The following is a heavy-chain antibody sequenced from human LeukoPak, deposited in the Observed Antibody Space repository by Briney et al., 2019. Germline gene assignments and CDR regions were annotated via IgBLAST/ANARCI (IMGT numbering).Heavy chain of an antibody. D-gene: IGHD3-10*01. V-gene: IGHV3-30*02. CDR2: VRYDQVNK. Sequence: PGGSLRLSCAASGFTFTSYGMRWVRQAPGKGLEWVAFVRYDQVNKYYADSVKGRFTISRDNSKNTLYLQMNSLRPDDMAVYYCTSPTSLGFWGQGTLVTVSS. CDR1: GFTFTSYG. CDR3: TSPTSLGF. J-gene: IGHJ4*02.